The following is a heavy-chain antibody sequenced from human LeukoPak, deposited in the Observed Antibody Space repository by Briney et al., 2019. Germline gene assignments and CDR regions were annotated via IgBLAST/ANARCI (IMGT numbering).Heavy chain of an antibody. CDR1: GFTFSSYG. D-gene: IGHD4-17*01. CDR3: TRQGSYGDYGGLINY. V-gene: IGHV3-30*02. CDR2: IRYDGSNK. J-gene: IGHJ4*02. Sequence: PGGSLRLSCAASGFTFSSYGMHWVRQAPGKGLEWVAFIRYDGSNKYYADSVKGRFTISRDNSRNTLFLQMNSLKTEDTAVYYCTRQGSYGDYGGLINYWGQGTLVTVSS.